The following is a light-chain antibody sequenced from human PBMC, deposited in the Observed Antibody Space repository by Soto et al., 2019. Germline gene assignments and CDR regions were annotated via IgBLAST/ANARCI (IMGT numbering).Light chain of an antibody. CDR1: QSVRSY. J-gene: IGKJ4*01. CDR2: DAS. CDR3: QQRSNWPLT. Sequence: EIVLTQSPGTLSLSPGDRATLSCRASQSVRSYLDWYQQKPGQAPRLLIYDASNRATGIPARFSGSGSGTDFTLTISSLVPEDFAIYYCQQRSNWPLTFGGGTKVEIK. V-gene: IGKV3-11*01.